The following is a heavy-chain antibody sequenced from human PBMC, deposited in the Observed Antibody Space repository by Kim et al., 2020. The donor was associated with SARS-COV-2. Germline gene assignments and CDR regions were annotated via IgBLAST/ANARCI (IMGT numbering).Heavy chain of an antibody. V-gene: IGHV1-69*13. CDR1: GGTFSSYA. D-gene: IGHD6-13*01. Sequence: SVKVSCKASGGTFSSYAISWVRQAPGQGLEWMGGIIPIFGTANYAQKFQGRVTITADESTSTAYMELSSLRSEDTAVYYCARGQQLSGSQPSKSYYYYMDVWGKGTTVTVSS. CDR3: ARGQQLSGSQPSKSYYYYMDV. CDR2: IIPIFGTA. J-gene: IGHJ6*03.